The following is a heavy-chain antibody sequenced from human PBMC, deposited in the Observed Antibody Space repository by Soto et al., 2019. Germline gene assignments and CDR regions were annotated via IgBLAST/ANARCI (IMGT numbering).Heavy chain of an antibody. CDR3: AKDTRYSRSGFDY. Sequence: PGGSLRLSCAASGFTFDDYAMHWVRQAPGKGLEWVSGISWNSGSIGYADSVKGRFTISRDNAKNSLYLQMNSLRAEDTALYYCAKDTRYSRSGFDYWGQGTLVTAPQ. CDR2: ISWNSGSI. J-gene: IGHJ4*02. V-gene: IGHV3-9*01. CDR1: GFTFDDYA. D-gene: IGHD5-18*01.